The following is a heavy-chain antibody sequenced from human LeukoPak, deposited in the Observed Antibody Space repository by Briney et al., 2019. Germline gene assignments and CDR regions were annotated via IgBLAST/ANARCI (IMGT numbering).Heavy chain of an antibody. J-gene: IGHJ4*02. Sequence: GGSLRLSCAASGFTFSSYSMNWVRQAPGKGLEWVSSITRSSYIYYADSVKGRFTISRDNAKNSLYLQMNSLRAEDTAVYYCARRFGSVTSMHGIDYWGQGTLVTVSS. CDR1: GFTFSSYS. D-gene: IGHD3-10*01. CDR2: ITRSSYI. CDR3: ARRFGSVTSMHGIDY. V-gene: IGHV3-21*01.